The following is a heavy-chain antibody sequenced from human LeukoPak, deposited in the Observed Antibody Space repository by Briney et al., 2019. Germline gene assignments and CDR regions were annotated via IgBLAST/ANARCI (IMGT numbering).Heavy chain of an antibody. J-gene: IGHJ6*03. Sequence: SETLSLTCAVDGGSFSGYYWTWIRQTPGKGLEWIGEMNPSVSTNYNPSLKSRVTISVDTSKNQFSLKLSSVTAADTAVYYCARGRQDVTMIVVVMTAVSYYLDVWGKGTTVTV. CDR2: MNPSVST. CDR3: ARGRQDVTMIVVVMTAVSYYLDV. CDR1: GGSFSGYY. V-gene: IGHV4-34*01. D-gene: IGHD3-22*01.